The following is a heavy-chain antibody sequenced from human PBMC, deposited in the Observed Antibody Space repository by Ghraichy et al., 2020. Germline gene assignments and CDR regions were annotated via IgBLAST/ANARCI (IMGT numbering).Heavy chain of an antibody. V-gene: IGHV4-34*01. Sequence: SETLSLTCAVYGGSFSGYYWSWIRQPPGKGLEWIGEINHSGSTNYNPSLKSRVTISVDTSKNQFSLKLSSVTAADTAVYYCSSEVERATIPWFVPRGQGALATVSS. J-gene: IGHJ5*02. D-gene: IGHD5-24*01. CDR3: SSEVERATIPWFVP. CDR2: INHSGST. CDR1: GGSFSGYY.